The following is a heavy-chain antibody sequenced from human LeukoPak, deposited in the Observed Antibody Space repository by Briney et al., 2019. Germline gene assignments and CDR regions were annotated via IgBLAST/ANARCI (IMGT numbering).Heavy chain of an antibody. V-gene: IGHV1-2*02. D-gene: IGHD4-23*01. CDR1: GYTFTGYY. CDR3: ARVRRGYGGNVYDY. J-gene: IGHJ4*02. CDR2: INPNSGGT. Sequence: ASVKVSCKASGYTFTGYYMHWVRQAPGQGLEWMGWINPNSGGTNYAQKFQGRATMTRDTSISTAYMELSRLRSDDTAVYYCARVRRGYGGNVYDYWGQGTLITVSS.